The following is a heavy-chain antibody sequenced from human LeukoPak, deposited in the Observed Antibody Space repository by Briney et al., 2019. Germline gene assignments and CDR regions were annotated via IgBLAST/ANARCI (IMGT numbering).Heavy chain of an antibody. Sequence: GGSLTLSCAVSGFIFSNYGMHWLRQAPGRGLECVAFIRYDGSNKDYADSVKGRFTISRDNSKNTLYLQMNSLGAEDTAVYYCAKDCSSGSYMPYCTDVGGKGPRSPSP. CDR3: AKDCSSGSYMPYCTDV. CDR2: IRYDGSNK. D-gene: IGHD6-25*01. V-gene: IGHV3-30*02. CDR1: GFIFSNYG. J-gene: IGHJ6*03.